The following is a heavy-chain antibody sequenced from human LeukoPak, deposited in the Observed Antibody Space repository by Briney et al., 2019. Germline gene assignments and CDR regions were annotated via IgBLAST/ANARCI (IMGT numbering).Heavy chain of an antibody. CDR1: GFTISGFW. D-gene: IGHD1-1*01. CDR3: IREVQVRASASLGL. CDR2: MNSAGTTI. J-gene: IGHJ4*01. Sequence: GGSLRLSCAASGFTISGFWMHWVRQVPGEGLVWVARMNSAGTTINYADSVKGQFTISRENVRNTLHLQMNNLSLEDTAVYFCIREVQVRASASLGLWGRGTLVTVS. V-gene: IGHV3-74*01.